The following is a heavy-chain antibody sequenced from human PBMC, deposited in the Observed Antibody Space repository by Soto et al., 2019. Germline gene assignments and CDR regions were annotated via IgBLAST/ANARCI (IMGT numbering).Heavy chain of an antibody. V-gene: IGHV4-31*03. D-gene: IGHD6-13*01. J-gene: IGHJ6*02. CDR2: IYYSGST. Sequence: SETLSLTCTVSGGPISSGGYYWSWIGRHPGKGLEWIGYIYYSGSTYYNPSLKSRVTIPVDTSKNQFSLKLSSVTAADTAVYYCARDDSRIAAADYYGMDVWGQGTTVTVSS. CDR1: GGPISSGGYY. CDR3: ARDDSRIAAADYYGMDV.